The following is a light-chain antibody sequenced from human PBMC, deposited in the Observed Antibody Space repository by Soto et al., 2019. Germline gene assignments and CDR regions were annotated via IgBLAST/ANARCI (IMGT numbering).Light chain of an antibody. J-gene: IGKJ4*01. CDR1: QCISIW. CDR3: QQYKSYPLT. Sequence: DIQMTQSPSSLAASVGDRVTITCRACQCISIWLAWYQQKPRKAPNLLIYKASTLESGVPSRFSGSGSGTEFTLTISRVQPDDFATYYCQQYKSYPLTFGGATKVDIK. CDR2: KAS. V-gene: IGKV1-5*03.